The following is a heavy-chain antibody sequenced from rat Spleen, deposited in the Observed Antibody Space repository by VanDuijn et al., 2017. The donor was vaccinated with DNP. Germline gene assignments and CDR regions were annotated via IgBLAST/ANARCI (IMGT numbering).Heavy chain of an antibody. J-gene: IGHJ2*01. CDR2: IIYDGSST. V-gene: IGHV5-7*01. CDR3: ATQANNFDY. D-gene: IGHD1-10*01. CDR1: GFTFSDYA. Sequence: EVQLVESGGDLVQPGRSLKLSCAASGFTFSDYAMAWVRQSPKKGLEWVATIIYDGSSTYYRDSVKGRFTISRDNAKSTLYLQMDSLRSEDTATYYCATQANNFDYWGQGVMVTVSS.